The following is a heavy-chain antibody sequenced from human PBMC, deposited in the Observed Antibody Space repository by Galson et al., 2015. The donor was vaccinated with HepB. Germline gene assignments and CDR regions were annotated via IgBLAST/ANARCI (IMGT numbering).Heavy chain of an antibody. V-gene: IGHV4-39*01. CDR3: ARRGGYCSSTSCSYYFDY. J-gene: IGHJ4*02. CDR2: IYYSGST. Sequence: ETLSLTCTVSGGSISSSSYYWGWIRQPPGKGLEWIGSIYYSGSTYYNPSLKSRVTISVDTSKNQFSLKLSSVTAADTAVYYCARRGGYCSSTSCSYYFDYWGQGTLVTVSS. D-gene: IGHD2-2*03. CDR1: GGSISSSSYY.